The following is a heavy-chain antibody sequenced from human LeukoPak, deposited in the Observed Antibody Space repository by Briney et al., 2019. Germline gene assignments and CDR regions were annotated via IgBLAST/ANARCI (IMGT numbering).Heavy chain of an antibody. CDR3: ARDQGIFDY. Sequence: PGGSLRLSCAASGFTVSTNYMSWVRQAPGKGLEWVSIIYSGGSTSYADSVRGRFTISRDNSKNTLYLQMNSLRDEDSAVYYCARDQGIFDYWGQGTLVTVSS. CDR1: GFTVSTNY. V-gene: IGHV3-53*01. CDR2: IYSGGST. J-gene: IGHJ4*02.